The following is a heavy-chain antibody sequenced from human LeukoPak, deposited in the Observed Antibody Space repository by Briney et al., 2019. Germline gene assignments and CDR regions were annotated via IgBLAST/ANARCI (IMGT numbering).Heavy chain of an antibody. J-gene: IGHJ3*01. Sequence: PGGSLRLSCVASGFTFSSYWMSWVRQAPGKGLEWVANIKQDGRDKDYVDSVKGRFTISRDNTKSSVYLQMNSLRAEDTAVYYCGRSQWLAYDAIDVWGQGTLVTVSS. CDR2: IKQDGRDK. CDR3: GRSQWLAYDAIDV. D-gene: IGHD3-22*01. CDR1: GFTFSSYW. V-gene: IGHV3-7*02.